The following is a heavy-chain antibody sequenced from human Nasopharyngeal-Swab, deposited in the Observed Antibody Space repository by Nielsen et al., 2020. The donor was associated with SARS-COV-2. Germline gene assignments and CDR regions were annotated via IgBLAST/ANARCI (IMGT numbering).Heavy chain of an antibody. CDR3: AADSTQRLVLKRTSFDP. J-gene: IGHJ5*02. Sequence: WIRQPPGKGLEWIGEINHSGSTNYNPSLKGRVTISVDTSKNQFSLKLSSVTAADTAVYYCAADSTQRLVLKRTSFDPWGQGTLVTVSS. D-gene: IGHD6-19*01. V-gene: IGHV4-34*01. CDR2: INHSGST.